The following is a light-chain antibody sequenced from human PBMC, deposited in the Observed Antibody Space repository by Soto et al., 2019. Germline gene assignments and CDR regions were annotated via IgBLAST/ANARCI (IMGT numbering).Light chain of an antibody. J-gene: IGKJ5*01. CDR2: GAS. Sequence: EMVLTQSPDTLSLSPGERATLSCKASQSVSSSYLAWYQQRPGQAPRLLIHGASKRATGIPDRFSGRGSGTDFTLTISRLEPEDFADYYCQQYGTSPRTFGPGTRLEIK. V-gene: IGKV3-20*01. CDR3: QQYGTSPRT. CDR1: QSVSSSY.